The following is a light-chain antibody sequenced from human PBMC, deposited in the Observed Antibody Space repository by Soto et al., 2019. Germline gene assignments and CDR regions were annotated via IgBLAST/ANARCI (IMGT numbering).Light chain of an antibody. CDR1: QSVSSY. CDR2: DAS. J-gene: IGKJ4*01. Sequence: VLTQSPATLSLSPGERATLSCRASQSVSSYLAWYQQKPGQAPRLLIYDASNRATGIPARFSGSGSGTDFTLTISSLEPEDFAVYYCQQRSNWPPTFGGGTKVDIK. CDR3: QQRSNWPPT. V-gene: IGKV3-11*01.